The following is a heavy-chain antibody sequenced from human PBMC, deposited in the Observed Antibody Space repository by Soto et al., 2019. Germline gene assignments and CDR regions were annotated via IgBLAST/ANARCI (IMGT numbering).Heavy chain of an antibody. CDR2: IYYSGST. CDR1: GGSISSYY. Sequence: SETLSLTCTVSGGSISSYYWSWIRQPPGKGLEWIGYIYYSGSTNYNPSLKSRVTISVDTSKNQFSLKLSSVTAADTAVYYCARGGEPYYDFWSGYDGHFDYWGQGTLVTVSS. D-gene: IGHD3-3*01. CDR3: ARGGEPYYDFWSGYDGHFDY. J-gene: IGHJ4*02. V-gene: IGHV4-59*01.